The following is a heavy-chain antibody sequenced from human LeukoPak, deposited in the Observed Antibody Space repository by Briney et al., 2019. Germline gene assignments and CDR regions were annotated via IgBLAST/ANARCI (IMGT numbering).Heavy chain of an antibody. Sequence: GGSLTLSCAASGFTFSRHWMHWVRQAPGKGLVWVSRINSDGSGTNHADSVKGRFTISRDNAKNTLYLQMNSLRAEDTAVYYCAKRGDGSGWYYFDYWGQGTLVTVSS. D-gene: IGHD6-19*01. CDR2: INSDGSGT. CDR1: GFTFSRHW. J-gene: IGHJ4*02. CDR3: AKRGDGSGWYYFDY. V-gene: IGHV3-74*01.